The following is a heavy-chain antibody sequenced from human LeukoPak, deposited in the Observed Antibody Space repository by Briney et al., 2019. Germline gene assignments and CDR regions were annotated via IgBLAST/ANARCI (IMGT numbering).Heavy chain of an antibody. J-gene: IGHJ6*03. CDR3: VRGADYHILTGYMDV. CDR2: ISSSSSYI. CDR1: GLTFSTYT. D-gene: IGHD3-9*01. V-gene: IGHV3-21*01. Sequence: GGSLRLSCAASGLTFSTYTMNWVRQAPGKGLEWVSSISSSSSYIYYADSAKGRFTISRANAKNSLFLQMNSLRAEDTAVYYCVRGADYHILTGYMDVWGKGTTVTVSS.